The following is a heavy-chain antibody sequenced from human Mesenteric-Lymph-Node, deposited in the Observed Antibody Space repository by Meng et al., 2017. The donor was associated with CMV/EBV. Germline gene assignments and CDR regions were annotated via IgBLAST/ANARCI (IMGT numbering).Heavy chain of an antibody. CDR2: ISWNSGSI. J-gene: IGHJ4*02. Sequence: GGSLRLSCAASGFTFDDYAMHWVRQAPGKGLEWVSGISWNSGSIGYADSVKGRFTISRDNAKNSLYLQMNSLRAEDTAVYYCARMRLTGTTRYFDYWGQGTLVTVSS. D-gene: IGHD1-7*01. CDR3: ARMRLTGTTRYFDY. CDR1: GFTFDDYA. V-gene: IGHV3-9*01.